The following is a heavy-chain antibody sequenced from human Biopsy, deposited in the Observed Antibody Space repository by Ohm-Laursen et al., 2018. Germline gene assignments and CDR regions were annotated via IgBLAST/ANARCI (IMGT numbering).Heavy chain of an antibody. CDR2: IYSSGNI. J-gene: IGHJ5*02. CDR1: GGSISSSTTYH. D-gene: IGHD3-3*01. Sequence: SDTLSLTCTVSGGSISSSTTYHWSWIRQPPGKGLEWIGYIYSSGNINYNPSLKSRVTISVDTSKNQVYLKLSSVTAADTAVYYCARWESHRQRSGYYTPNWFGPWGQGTLVTVSS. CDR3: ARWESHRQRSGYYTPNWFGP. V-gene: IGHV4-61*01.